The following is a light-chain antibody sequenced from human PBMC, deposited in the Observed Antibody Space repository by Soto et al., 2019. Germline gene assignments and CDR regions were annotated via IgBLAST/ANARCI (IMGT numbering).Light chain of an antibody. CDR3: SYYISTSRYV. J-gene: IGLJ1*01. Sequence: QSVLTQPPSVPGSPGQSVTISCTGTSSDVGKYDRVSWYQQPPGTAPKLIIDEVTNRPSGVPARFSGSKSGNTASLTISGLQAEDEADYYCSYYISTSRYVFGAGTKVTVL. CDR1: SSDVGKYDR. CDR2: EVT. V-gene: IGLV2-18*01.